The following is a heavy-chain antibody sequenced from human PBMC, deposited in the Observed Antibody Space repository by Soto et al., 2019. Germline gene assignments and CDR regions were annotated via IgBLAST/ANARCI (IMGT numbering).Heavy chain of an antibody. CDR2: IYHTVGT. CDR3: ARMTSTGYYIQY. D-gene: IGHD3-3*01. J-gene: IGHJ4*02. CDR1: GYSISSGYF. V-gene: IGHV4-38-2*01. Sequence: SETLSLTCAVSGYSISSGYFWGWIRQPPGKGLEWIGNIYHTVGTYYTPSLRGRVTISVHTSKNQFSLKLSSVTAADTAVYYCARMTSTGYYIQYRGQGTLVTVSS.